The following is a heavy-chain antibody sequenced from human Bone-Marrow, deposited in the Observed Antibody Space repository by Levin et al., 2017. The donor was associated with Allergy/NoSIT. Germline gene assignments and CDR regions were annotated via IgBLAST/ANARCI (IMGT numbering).Heavy chain of an antibody. Sequence: SVKVSCKASGGTFSSYAISWVRQAPGQGLEWMGGIIPIFGTANYAQKFQGRVTITADESTSTAYMELSSLRSEDTAVYYCASAGPGSSSPFYFDYWGQGTLVTVSS. V-gene: IGHV1-69*13. J-gene: IGHJ4*02. CDR2: IIPIFGTA. CDR1: GGTFSSYA. D-gene: IGHD6-6*01. CDR3: ASAGPGSSSPFYFDY.